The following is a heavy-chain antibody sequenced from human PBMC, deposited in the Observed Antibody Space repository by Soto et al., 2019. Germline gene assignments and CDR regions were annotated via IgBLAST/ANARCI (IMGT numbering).Heavy chain of an antibody. CDR2: ISYSGST. Sequence: QVQLQESGPGLVKPSQTLSLTCTVSGGSISRSNYYWSWIRQPPGKGLEWIGFISYSGSTYYSTSIKSRITISVDTSKSQISLNLRFVTAADTAVYYCATMGTPATGLYVFKYWGQGSLVTVSS. V-gene: IGHV4-30-4*01. J-gene: IGHJ4*02. D-gene: IGHD2-15*01. CDR1: GGSISRSNYY. CDR3: ATMGTPATGLYVFKY.